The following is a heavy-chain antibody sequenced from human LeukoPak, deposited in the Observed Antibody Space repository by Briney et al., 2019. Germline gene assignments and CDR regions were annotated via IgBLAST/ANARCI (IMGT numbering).Heavy chain of an antibody. CDR3: ASSSEVVAQTDY. CDR2: IYYSGST. D-gene: IGHD5-12*01. V-gene: IGHV4-59*01. Sequence: KTSETLSLTCAVYGGSFSGYYWSWIRQPPGKGLEWIGYIYYSGSTNYNPSLKSRVTISVDTSKNQFSLKLSSVTAADTAVYYCASSSEVVAQTDYWGQGTLVTVSS. CDR1: GGSFSGYY. J-gene: IGHJ4*02.